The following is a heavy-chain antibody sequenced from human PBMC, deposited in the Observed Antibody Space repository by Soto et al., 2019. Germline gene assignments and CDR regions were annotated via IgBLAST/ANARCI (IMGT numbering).Heavy chain of an antibody. Sequence: EVQLLESGGGLVQPGESLRLSCAASGFTFRTYAMSWVRQAPGKGLEWVAAITGSGDSAYYAASVKGRFTIPRENSKNTLFVEMNRLRADDTAIYYCTKDYGAVADFWGQGTLITVSS. J-gene: IGHJ4*02. CDR2: ITGSGDSA. V-gene: IGHV3-23*01. CDR3: TKDYGAVADF. CDR1: GFTFRTYA. D-gene: IGHD6-19*01.